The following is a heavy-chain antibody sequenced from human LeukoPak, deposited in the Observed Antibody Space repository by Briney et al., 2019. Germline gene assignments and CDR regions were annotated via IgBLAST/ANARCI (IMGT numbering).Heavy chain of an antibody. CDR1: GFTFSSYG. V-gene: IGHV3-30*03. J-gene: IGHJ3*02. D-gene: IGHD5-18*01. Sequence: PGGALRLSCAASGFTFSSYGMHWVRQAPGKGLEWVAVISYDGSNKYYADSVKGRFTISRDNSKNTLYLQMNSLRAEDTAVYYCVVSYLYAFDIWGQGTMVTVSS. CDR3: VVSYLYAFDI. CDR2: ISYDGSNK.